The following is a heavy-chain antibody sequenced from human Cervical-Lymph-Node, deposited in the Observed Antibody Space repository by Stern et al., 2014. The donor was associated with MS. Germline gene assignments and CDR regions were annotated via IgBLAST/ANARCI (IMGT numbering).Heavy chain of an antibody. CDR1: GGSISSSSYY. V-gene: IGHV4-39*01. D-gene: IGHD2-8*02. CDR2: IYYSGST. Sequence: QVQLQESGPGLVKPSETLSLTCTVSGGSISSSSYYWGWIRQPPGKGLEWIGSIYYSGSTYYNPSLKSRVTISVDTSKNQLSLKRSSVTAADTAVYYCARPSVGVVYASEDRGFDYWGQGTLVTVSS. J-gene: IGHJ4*02. CDR3: ARPSVGVVYASEDRGFDY.